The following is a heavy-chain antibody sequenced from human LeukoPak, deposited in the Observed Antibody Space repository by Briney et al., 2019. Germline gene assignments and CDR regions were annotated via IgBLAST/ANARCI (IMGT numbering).Heavy chain of an antibody. J-gene: IGHJ4*02. Sequence: SETLSLTCAVYGGSFSSYYWSWIRQPPGKGLEWIGEINHRGATNYNPSLKSRVTISVDTSKNQFSLKLSSVTAADTAVYYCARRTDYFDYWGQGTLVTVSS. D-gene: IGHD1-1*01. CDR3: ARRTDYFDY. CDR1: GGSFSSYY. CDR2: INHRGAT. V-gene: IGHV4-34*01.